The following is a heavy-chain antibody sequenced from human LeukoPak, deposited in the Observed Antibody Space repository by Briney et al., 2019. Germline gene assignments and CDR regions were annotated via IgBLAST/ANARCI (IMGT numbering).Heavy chain of an antibody. D-gene: IGHD3-3*01. J-gene: IGHJ6*03. V-gene: IGHV3-23*01. CDR3: AKDWYDFWSGYYPSHYYYYMDV. CDR2: ISCSGGST. CDR1: GFTFSSYA. Sequence: GGSLRLSCAASGFTFSSYAMSWVRQAPGKGLEWFSAISCSGGSTYYADSVKGRFTISRDNSKNTLYLQMNSLRAEDTAVYYCAKDWYDFWSGYYPSHYYYYMDVWGKGTTVTVSS.